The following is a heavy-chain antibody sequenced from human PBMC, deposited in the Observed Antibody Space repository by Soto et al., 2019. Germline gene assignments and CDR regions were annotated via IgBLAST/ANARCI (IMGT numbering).Heavy chain of an antibody. CDR2: IYYSGST. V-gene: IGHV4-61*08. CDR3: ARELYDYGDCYFDY. J-gene: IGHJ4*02. Sequence: SETLSLTCTVSGGSISSGGYYWSWIRQHPGKGLEWIGYIYYSGSTNYNPSLKSRVTISVDTSKNQFSLKLSSVTAADTAVYYCARELYDYGDCYFDYWGQGTLVTVSS. CDR1: GGSISSGGYY. D-gene: IGHD4-17*01.